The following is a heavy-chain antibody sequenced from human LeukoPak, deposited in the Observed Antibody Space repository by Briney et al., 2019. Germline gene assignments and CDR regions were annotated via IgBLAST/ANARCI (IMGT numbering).Heavy chain of an antibody. CDR2: FYHSP. D-gene: IGHD3-22*01. Sequence: SETLSLTCTVSGASITKYYWSWIRQPPGKGLEWIGYFYHSPKYNPSLESRVAISVDTSKNKFTLKLTSVTAADTAMYYCARKDYSDTNGLDYWGQGSLVTVSS. CDR1: GASITKYY. J-gene: IGHJ4*02. V-gene: IGHV4-59*01. CDR3: ARKDYSDTNGLDY.